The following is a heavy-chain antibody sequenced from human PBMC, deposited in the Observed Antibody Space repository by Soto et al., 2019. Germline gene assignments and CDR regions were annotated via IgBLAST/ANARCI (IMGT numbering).Heavy chain of an antibody. CDR2: IYYSGST. CDR3: ARVGDYYDSSGYYYPLPHFDY. J-gene: IGHJ4*02. CDR1: DGSISSGGYY. V-gene: IGHV4-31*03. D-gene: IGHD3-22*01. Sequence: QVQLQESGPGLVKPSQTLSLTCTVSDGSISSGGYYWSWIRQHPGKGLEWIGYIYYSGSTYYNPSLKSRVTISVDTSKNEFSLKLSSVTAADTAVYYCARVGDYYDSSGYYYPLPHFDYWGQGTLVTVSS.